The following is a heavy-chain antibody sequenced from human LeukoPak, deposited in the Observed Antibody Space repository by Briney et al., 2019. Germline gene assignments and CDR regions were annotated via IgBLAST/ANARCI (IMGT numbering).Heavy chain of an antibody. Sequence: SETLSLTCTVSGDSISSYYWSWIRQPPGKGLEWIGYIYYSGSTNYNPSLKSRVTISVDTSKNQFSLKLSSVTAADPAVYYCARGRPQFWVDYWGQGTLVTVSS. V-gene: IGHV4-59*01. CDR2: IYYSGST. J-gene: IGHJ4*02. CDR3: ARGRPQFWVDY. D-gene: IGHD3-16*01. CDR1: GDSISSYY.